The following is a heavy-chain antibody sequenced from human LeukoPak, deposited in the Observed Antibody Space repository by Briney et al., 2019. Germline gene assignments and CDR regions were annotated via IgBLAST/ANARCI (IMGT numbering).Heavy chain of an antibody. J-gene: IGHJ4*02. CDR2: IIPIFGTA. CDR1: GGTFSRYA. CDR3: ARTPSFARSYFDY. V-gene: IGHV1-69*13. D-gene: IGHD1-14*01. Sequence: ASVTVSCKASGGTFSRYAISWVRQAPGQGLEWMGGIIPIFGTANYAQKFQGRVTITADESTSTAYMEVSSLRSEDTAVYYCARTPSFARSYFDYWGQGTLVAVSS.